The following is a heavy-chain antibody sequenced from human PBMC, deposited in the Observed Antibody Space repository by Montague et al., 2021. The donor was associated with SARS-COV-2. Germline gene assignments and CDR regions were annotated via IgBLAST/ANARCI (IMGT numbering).Heavy chain of an antibody. CDR3: ATDHCTTSGCSDDAFHI. Sequence: SLRLSCAASGFNFSSYDMNWVRQAPGKGLEWVSYITSRTTTIYYADPVKGRFTISRDNAKNSLYLQMNGLRDEDTAVYYCATDHCTTSGCSDDAFHIWGQGTMVTVSS. D-gene: IGHD2/OR15-2a*01. CDR2: ITSRTTTI. CDR1: GFNFSSYD. J-gene: IGHJ3*02. V-gene: IGHV3-48*02.